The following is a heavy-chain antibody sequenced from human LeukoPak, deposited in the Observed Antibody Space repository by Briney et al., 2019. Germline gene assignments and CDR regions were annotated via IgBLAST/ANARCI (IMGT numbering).Heavy chain of an antibody. Sequence: GESLKISCKGSGYSFTSYWIGWVRQMPGKGLEWMGIICPGDSDTRYSPSFQGQVTISADKSISTAYLQWSSLKASDTAMYYCARLDDYGDYVDKGAFDIWGQGTMVTVSS. V-gene: IGHV5-51*01. D-gene: IGHD4-17*01. CDR3: ARLDDYGDYVDKGAFDI. J-gene: IGHJ3*02. CDR1: GYSFTSYW. CDR2: ICPGDSDT.